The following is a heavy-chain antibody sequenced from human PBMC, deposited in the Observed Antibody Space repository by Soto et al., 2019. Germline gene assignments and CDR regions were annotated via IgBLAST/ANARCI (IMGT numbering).Heavy chain of an antibody. CDR2: ISGYNGDT. D-gene: IGHD2-2*01. Sequence: QVQLVQSGAEVKMPGASVKVSCKAPGDTFSTFGISWVRQAPGQGLEWMGWISGYNGDTKYAQKFQGRVMMTADTSTTTAYMELGSLNSDDTALYYCAREYCTATSCYGVDYWGQGTLVTVSS. CDR3: AREYCTATSCYGVDY. CDR1: GDTFSTFG. J-gene: IGHJ4*02. V-gene: IGHV1-18*01.